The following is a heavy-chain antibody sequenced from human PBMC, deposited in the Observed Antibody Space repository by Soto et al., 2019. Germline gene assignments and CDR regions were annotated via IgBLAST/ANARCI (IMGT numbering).Heavy chain of an antibody. CDR2: MNPNSGNT. D-gene: IGHD6-13*01. CDR3: ARERSAAGTGWFDP. CDR1: GYTFTSYD. Sequence: QVQLVQSGAEVKKPGASVKVSCKASGYTFTSYDINWVRQATGQGLEWMGWMNPNSGNTGYAQKFQGRVPMTRNTSRSTAYMELSSLRSEHTAVYYCARERSAAGTGWFDPWGQGTLVTVSS. J-gene: IGHJ5*02. V-gene: IGHV1-8*01.